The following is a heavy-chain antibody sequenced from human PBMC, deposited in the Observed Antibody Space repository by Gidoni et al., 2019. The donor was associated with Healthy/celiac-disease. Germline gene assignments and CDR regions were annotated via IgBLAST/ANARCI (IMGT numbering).Heavy chain of an antibody. CDR1: GFSLSTSGVG. D-gene: IGHD6-19*01. Sequence: QITLKESGPTLVKPTQTLTLTCTFSGFSLSTSGVGVGWIRQPPGKALEWLALIYWNDDKRYSPSLKSRLTITKDTSKNQVVLTMTNMDPVDTATYYCAHGYSSGWYLTDYHYYYYMDVWGKGTTVTVSS. CDR3: AHGYSSGWYLTDYHYYYYMDV. J-gene: IGHJ6*03. CDR2: IYWNDDK. V-gene: IGHV2-5*01.